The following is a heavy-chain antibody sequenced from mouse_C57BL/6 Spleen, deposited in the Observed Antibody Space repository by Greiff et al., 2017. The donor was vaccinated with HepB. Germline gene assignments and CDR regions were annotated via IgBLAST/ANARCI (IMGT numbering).Heavy chain of an antibody. V-gene: IGHV1-52*01. CDR1: GYTFTSYW. D-gene: IGHD3-2*02. J-gene: IGHJ4*01. CDR2: IDPSDSET. Sequence: QVQLQQPGAELVRPGSSVKLSCKASGYTFTSYWMHWVKQRPIQGLEWIGNIDPSDSETHYNQKFKDKATLTVDKSSSTAYMQLSSLTSEDSAVYYCARSGQLREDAMDYWGQGTSVTVSS. CDR3: ARSGQLREDAMDY.